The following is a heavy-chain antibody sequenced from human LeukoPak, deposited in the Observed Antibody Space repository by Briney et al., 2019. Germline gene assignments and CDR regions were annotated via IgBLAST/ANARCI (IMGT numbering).Heavy chain of an antibody. CDR3: AKGLAGPEGFDY. CDR1: GLTFSKYS. CDR2: IDTSSTTM. Sequence: GGSLRLSCAASGLTFSKYSMTWVRQAPGKGLEWVSFIDTSSTTMYYTDSVKGRFTISRDNSKNTLYLQMNSLRAEDTAVYYCAKGLAGPEGFDYWGQGTLVTVSS. J-gene: IGHJ4*02. V-gene: IGHV3-48*01. D-gene: IGHD6-19*01.